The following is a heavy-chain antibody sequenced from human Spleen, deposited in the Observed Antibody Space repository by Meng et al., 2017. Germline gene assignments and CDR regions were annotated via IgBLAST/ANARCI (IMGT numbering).Heavy chain of an antibody. CDR1: GFTFSSYA. CDR3: AKVLLPTMIVVVNAFDI. CDR2: ISGSGGTT. V-gene: IGHV3-23*01. D-gene: IGHD3-22*01. J-gene: IGHJ3*02. Sequence: GESLKISCAASGFTFSSYAMNWVRQAPGKGLEWVSVISGSGGTTYSADSVKGRFTISRDNSKNTLYLQMNSLRVEDTAVYYCAKVLLPTMIVVVNAFDIWGQGTMVTVS.